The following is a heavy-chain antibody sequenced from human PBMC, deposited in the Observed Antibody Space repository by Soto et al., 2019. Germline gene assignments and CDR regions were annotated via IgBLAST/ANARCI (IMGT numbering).Heavy chain of an antibody. Sequence: EVQLVESGGGSVKPGGSLRLSCAVSDFTFSNARMNWVRQAPGKGLEWVGRIKSKVDGGTTAYAAPVKGRFTISRDDSKNMLFLQMNSLISEDTAVYYCSTGGYPSGLDHWGQGTLVTVSS. CDR1: DFTFSNAR. J-gene: IGHJ4*02. CDR2: IKSKVDGGTT. D-gene: IGHD3-10*01. V-gene: IGHV3-15*07. CDR3: STGGYPSGLDH.